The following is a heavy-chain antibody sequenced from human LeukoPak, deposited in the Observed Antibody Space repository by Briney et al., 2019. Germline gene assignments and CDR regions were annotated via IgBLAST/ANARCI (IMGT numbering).Heavy chain of an antibody. CDR1: GYTVTEDY. D-gene: IGHD5-12*01. CDR2: INPNSGGT. Sequence: ASVKDSSKASGYTVTEDYIHWVRQAPGQELEWMGWINPNSGGTNYAQKFQGRVTMTRDTSISTAYMELSRLRSDDTAVYYCARDRGIVANDAFDIWGQGTMVTVSS. V-gene: IGHV1-2*02. J-gene: IGHJ3*02. CDR3: ARDRGIVANDAFDI.